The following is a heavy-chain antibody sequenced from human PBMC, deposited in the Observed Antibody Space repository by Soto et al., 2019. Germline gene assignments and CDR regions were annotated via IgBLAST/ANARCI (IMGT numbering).Heavy chain of an antibody. J-gene: IGHJ6*02. CDR2: ISGYNGDA. CDR1: GYTFTRYG. CDR3: AKNGQPPYYYYGLDV. D-gene: IGHD2-8*01. V-gene: IGHV1-18*01. Sequence: ASVKVSCKASGYTFTRYGISWVRQAPGQGLEWMGWISGYNGDANYAQRFQSRVSMTIDTSTTTAYMELRTLTPDDTAVYYCAKNGQPPYYYYGLDVWGQGTTVTVSS.